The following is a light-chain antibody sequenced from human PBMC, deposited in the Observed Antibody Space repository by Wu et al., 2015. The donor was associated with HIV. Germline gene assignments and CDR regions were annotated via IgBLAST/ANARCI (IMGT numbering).Light chain of an antibody. V-gene: IGKV3-11*01. CDR2: DAS. Sequence: EIVLTQSPATVSLSPGERATLSCRASQSVSSFLAWYQHKPGQAPRLLIYDASNRATGIPTRFSGSGSGTDFTLTISSLEPEDFAVYYCQQRSKFTFGPGTKVDIK. CDR3: QQRSKFT. CDR1: QSVSSF. J-gene: IGKJ3*01.